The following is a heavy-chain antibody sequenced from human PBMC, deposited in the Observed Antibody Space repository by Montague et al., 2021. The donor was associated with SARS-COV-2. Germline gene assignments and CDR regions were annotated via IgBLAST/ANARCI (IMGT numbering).Heavy chain of an antibody. Sequence: CAISGDSVPRNSAACIWIRQSPSKGLEWLGRTYYRSKWYNDYAVSVKSRITINPDTSKNQISLQLNSVTPEDTAVYYCARTSASSDYWGQGTLVTVSS. J-gene: IGHJ4*02. CDR2: TYYRSKWYN. CDR3: ARTSASSDY. D-gene: IGHD1-26*01. V-gene: IGHV6-1*01. CDR1: GDSVPRNSAA.